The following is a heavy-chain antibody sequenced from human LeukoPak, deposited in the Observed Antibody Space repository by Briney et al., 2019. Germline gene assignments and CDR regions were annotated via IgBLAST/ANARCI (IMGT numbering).Heavy chain of an antibody. J-gene: IGHJ4*02. V-gene: IGHV1-2*02. D-gene: IGHD3-22*01. CDR2: INPNSGGT. CDR1: GYTFTGYY. Sequence: ASVKVSCKASGYTFTGYYMHWVRQAPGQGLEWMGWINPNSGGTNYAQKFQGRVTMTRDTSISTAYMELSRLRSDDTAVYYCARVYYYDSSGYYDLDYWGQGTLVTVSS. CDR3: ARVYYYDSSGYYDLDY.